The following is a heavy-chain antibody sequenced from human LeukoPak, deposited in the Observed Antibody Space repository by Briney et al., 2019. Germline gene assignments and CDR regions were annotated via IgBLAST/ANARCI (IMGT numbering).Heavy chain of an antibody. V-gene: IGHV4-34*01. CDR1: GGSFSGYY. CDR2: INHSGST. J-gene: IGHJ5*02. CDR3: ARGGDIVVVPAAINWFDP. D-gene: IGHD2-2*01. Sequence: SETLSLTCAVYGGSFSGYYWSWIRQPPGKGLEWIGEINHSGSTNYNPSLKSRVTISLDTSKNQFSLKLSSVTAADTAVYYCARGGDIVVVPAAINWFDPWGQGTLVTVSS.